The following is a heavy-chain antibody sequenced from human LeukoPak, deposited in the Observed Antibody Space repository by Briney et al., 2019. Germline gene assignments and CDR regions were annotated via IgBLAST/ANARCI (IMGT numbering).Heavy chain of an antibody. CDR3: ARDYRRVGIVVVPAALDY. CDR2: ISSSSSYI. Sequence: GGSLRLSCAASGFTFSSYSMDWVRQAPGKGLEWVSSISSSSSYIYYADSVKGRFTISRDNAKNSLYLQMNSLRAEDTAVYYCARDYRRVGIVVVPAALDYWGQGTLVTVSS. J-gene: IGHJ4*02. D-gene: IGHD2-2*01. CDR1: GFTFSSYS. V-gene: IGHV3-21*01.